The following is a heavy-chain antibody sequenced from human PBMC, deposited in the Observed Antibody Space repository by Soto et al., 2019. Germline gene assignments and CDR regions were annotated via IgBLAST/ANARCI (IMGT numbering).Heavy chain of an antibody. CDR2: ISSSSSYT. CDR1: GFTFSDYY. D-gene: IGHD2-8*01. J-gene: IGHJ4*02. CDR3: ARTPDCTNGVCSAGFDY. V-gene: IGHV3-11*06. Sequence: LXLSCASSGFTFSDYYMSWILQAPVKGLEWVSYISSSSSYTNYADSVKGRFTISRDNAKNSLYLQMNSLRAEDTAVYYCARTPDCTNGVCSAGFDYWGQGTLVTVSS.